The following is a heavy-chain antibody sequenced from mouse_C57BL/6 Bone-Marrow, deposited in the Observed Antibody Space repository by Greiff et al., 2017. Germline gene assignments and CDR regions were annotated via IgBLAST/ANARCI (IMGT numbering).Heavy chain of an antibody. CDR2: ISDGGSYT. CDR3: ARAYYSNPYAMDD. CDR1: GFTFSSYA. D-gene: IGHD2-5*01. J-gene: IGHJ4*01. Sequence: DVMLVESGGGLVKPGGSLKLSCAASGFTFSSYAMSWVRQTPEKRLEWVATISDGGSYTYYPDNVKGRFTISRDNAKNNLYLQMSQLKSEDTAMYYCARAYYSNPYAMDDWGQGTSVTVSS. V-gene: IGHV5-4*03.